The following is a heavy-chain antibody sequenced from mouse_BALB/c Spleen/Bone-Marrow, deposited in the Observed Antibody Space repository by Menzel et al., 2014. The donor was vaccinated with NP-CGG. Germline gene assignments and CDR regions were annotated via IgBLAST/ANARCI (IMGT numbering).Heavy chain of an antibody. V-gene: IGHV1-5*01. D-gene: IGHD1-1*01. CDR1: GYTFTSYW. Sequence: VQLKHSGAELVRPGASVKLSCKASGYTFTSYWMYWIKQRPGQGLEWIGAIYPGNSGTSYNQNFKGKAKLTAVTSASTAYMELSSLTNEDSAVYYCTRSITTAVEFDSWSPGTSLTVSS. CDR2: IYPGNSGT. CDR3: TRSITTAVEFDS. J-gene: IGHJ2*03.